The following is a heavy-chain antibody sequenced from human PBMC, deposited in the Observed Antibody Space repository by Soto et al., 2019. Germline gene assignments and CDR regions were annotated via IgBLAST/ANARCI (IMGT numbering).Heavy chain of an antibody. CDR1: GYSFTSYW. CDR3: ADSIFYHGTDV. Sequence: GESLKISCEGSGYSFTSYWIGWVRQMPGKGLEWMGIIYPGDSNTRYSPSFQGQVTISADKSISTAYLQWSSLKASDTAIYYCADSIFYHGTDVWGQGTTVTVSS. J-gene: IGHJ6*02. D-gene: IGHD2-15*01. CDR2: IYPGDSNT. V-gene: IGHV5-51*01.